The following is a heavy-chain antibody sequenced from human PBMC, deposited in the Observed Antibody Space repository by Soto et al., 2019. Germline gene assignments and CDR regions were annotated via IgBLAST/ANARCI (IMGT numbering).Heavy chain of an antibody. CDR3: ARGYYYGSGSSPDY. CDR2: MNPNSGNT. D-gene: IGHD3-10*01. J-gene: IGHJ4*02. CDR1: GYTFTNYD. Sequence: QVQLVQCEAEVKKPGASVKVSCKASGYTFTNYDINWVRQATGQGLEWMGWMNPNSGNTGYAQKFQGRVSMTRNTSISTAYMELSSLRSEDTAVYYCARGYYYGSGSSPDYWGQGTLVTVSS. V-gene: IGHV1-8*01.